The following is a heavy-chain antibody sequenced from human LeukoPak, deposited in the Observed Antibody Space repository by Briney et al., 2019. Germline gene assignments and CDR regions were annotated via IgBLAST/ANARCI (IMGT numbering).Heavy chain of an antibody. D-gene: IGHD2-21*02. V-gene: IGHV3-11*01. J-gene: IGHJ4*02. CDR3: ARGDLHRYPDS. CDR1: FSFSAYY. Sequence: GGSLRLSCGFSFSAYYMSWIRQAPGKGLEWVSYTYGGSTTTHYADSVKGRFAISRDNAKDSLFLEINSLRAEDTAVYYCARGDLHRYPDSWGQGTLVTVSA. CDR2: TYGGSTTT.